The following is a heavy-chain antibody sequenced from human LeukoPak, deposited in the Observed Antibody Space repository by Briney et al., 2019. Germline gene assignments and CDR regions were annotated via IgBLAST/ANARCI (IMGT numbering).Heavy chain of an antibody. V-gene: IGHV4-4*07. CDR1: GGSISSYY. D-gene: IGHD6-13*01. J-gene: IGHJ2*01. CDR2: IDTSGNT. CDR3: ARVSSSWYQDWYFDL. Sequence: PSETLSLSCTVSGGSISSYYWSWIRQPAGKGLEWIGRIDTSGNTNYKPSLKSRVTMSVDTSKNQFSLKLNSVTAADTAVYYCARVSSSWYQDWYFDLWGRGTLVTVSS.